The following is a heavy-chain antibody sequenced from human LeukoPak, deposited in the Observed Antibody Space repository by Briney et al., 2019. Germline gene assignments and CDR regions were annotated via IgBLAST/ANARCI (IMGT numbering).Heavy chain of an antibody. Sequence: SETLSLTCAVYGVSFSGYYWSWIHQPPGKGLEWIGEINHSGSTNYNPSLKSRVTISVDTSKNQFSLKLSSVTAADTAVYYCARAVAADYWGQGTLVTVSS. V-gene: IGHV4-34*01. CDR3: ARAVAADY. CDR1: GVSFSGYY. CDR2: INHSGST. J-gene: IGHJ4*02. D-gene: IGHD6-19*01.